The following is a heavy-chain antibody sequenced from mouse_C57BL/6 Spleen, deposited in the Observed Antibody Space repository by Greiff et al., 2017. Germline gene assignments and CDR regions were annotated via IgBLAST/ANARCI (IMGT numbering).Heavy chain of an antibody. J-gene: IGHJ2*01. V-gene: IGHV5-17*01. CDR1: GFTFSDYG. Sequence: EVQVVESGGGLVKPGGSLKLSCAASGFTFSDYGMHWVRQAPEKGLEWVAYISSGSSTIYYADTVKGRFTISRDHANNTLFLQMTSLRSEDTAMYYCARDPPEVYCFDYWGQGTTLTVAS. CDR2: ISSGSSTI. CDR3: ARDPPEVYCFDY.